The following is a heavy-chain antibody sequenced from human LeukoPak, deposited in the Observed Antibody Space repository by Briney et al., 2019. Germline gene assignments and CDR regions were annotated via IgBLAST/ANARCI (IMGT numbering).Heavy chain of an antibody. D-gene: IGHD5-12*01. CDR3: ARHNSGYDRKGAWFDP. CDR1: GGSFSGYY. J-gene: IGHJ5*02. CDR2: INHSGST. V-gene: IGHV4-34*01. Sequence: SETLSLTCAVYGGSFSGYYWSWIRQPPGKGLEWIGEINHSGSTNYNPSLKSRVTISVDTSKNQFSLKLSSVTAADTAVYYCARHNSGYDRKGAWFDPWGQGTLVTVSS.